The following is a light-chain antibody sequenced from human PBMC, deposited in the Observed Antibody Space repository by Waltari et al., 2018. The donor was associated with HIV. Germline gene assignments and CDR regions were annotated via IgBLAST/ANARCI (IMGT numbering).Light chain of an antibody. J-gene: IGLJ1*01. CDR1: SLRTYY. V-gene: IGLV3-19*01. CDR2: GTN. Sequence: SSDLTQDPAVSVALGQTVRITCQGDSLRTYYAAWYQQKPGQAPFLVVYGTNKWPAGVPDRFSGATSGNTASLTITGAQAVDEADYYCGSRDSSGYSYGFGPGTKVTVL. CDR3: GSRDSSGYSYG.